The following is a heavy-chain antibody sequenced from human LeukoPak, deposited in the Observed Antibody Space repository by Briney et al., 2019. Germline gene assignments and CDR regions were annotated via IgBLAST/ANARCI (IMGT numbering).Heavy chain of an antibody. Sequence: ASVKVSCKTSGYSFTSYGISWVRQAPGQGPEWMGWISGYNGDTSSAQKLQDRVTMTTGTSTNTAYMELRSLRSDDTAVYFCARASSGSYISDWGQGTLVTVPS. CDR1: GYSFTSYG. V-gene: IGHV1-18*01. CDR3: ARASSGSYISD. CDR2: ISGYNGDT. D-gene: IGHD3-3*01. J-gene: IGHJ4*02.